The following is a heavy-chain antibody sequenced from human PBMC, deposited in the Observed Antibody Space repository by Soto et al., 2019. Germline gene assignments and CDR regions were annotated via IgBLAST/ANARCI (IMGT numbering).Heavy chain of an antibody. CDR2: ISGTSDSI. CDR1: GFTFSDYY. V-gene: IGHV3-11*06. Sequence: GALRLSCAASGFTFSDYYMSWIRQVPGKGLEWVAYISGTSDSIPYADSVKGRFTISRDNAKNSLYLQMNSLRAEDTAVYYCARVAVITAAGTSDYWGQGTLVTVSS. CDR3: ARVAVITAAGTSDY. D-gene: IGHD6-13*01. J-gene: IGHJ4*02.